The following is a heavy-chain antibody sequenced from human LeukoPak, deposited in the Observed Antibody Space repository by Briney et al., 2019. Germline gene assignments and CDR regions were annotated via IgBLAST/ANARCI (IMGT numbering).Heavy chain of an antibody. CDR3: ARGDDYGKDLVALDI. V-gene: IGHV4-39*07. J-gene: IGHJ3*02. Sequence: SETLSLTCTVSGGSISSSSYYWGWIRQPPGKGLEWIGEINHSGSTNYNPSLKSRVTISVDTSKNQFSLKLSSVTATDTAVYYCARGDDYGKDLVALDIWGQGTMVTVSS. CDR1: GGSISSSSYY. D-gene: IGHD4-17*01. CDR2: INHSGST.